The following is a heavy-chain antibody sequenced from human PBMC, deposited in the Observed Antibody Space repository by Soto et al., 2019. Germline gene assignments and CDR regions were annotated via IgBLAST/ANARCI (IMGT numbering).Heavy chain of an antibody. V-gene: IGHV3-53*01. CDR3: AKDVGPTRYCSGGSCPPLDDY. CDR1: GFSVSSNY. J-gene: IGHJ4*02. D-gene: IGHD2-15*01. Sequence: GGSLRLSCAASGFSVSSNYMNWVRQSPGKGLEWVSVIGSGGGTYYADSVKGRFTISRDNSRNTLYLQMNSLRAEDTAVYYCAKDVGPTRYCSGGSCPPLDDYWGQGTLVTVSS. CDR2: IGSGGGT.